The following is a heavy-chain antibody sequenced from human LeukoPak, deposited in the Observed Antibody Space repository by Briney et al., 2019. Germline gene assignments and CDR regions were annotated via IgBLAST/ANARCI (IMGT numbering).Heavy chain of an antibody. CDR3: ARDRVGATIGY. CDR1: GFTFSSYW. D-gene: IGHD1-26*01. Sequence: PGGSLRLSCAASGFTFSSYWMSWVRQAPGKGLEWVANIKQDGSEKYYVDSVKGRFTISRDNAKNSLYLQMNSLRAGDTAVYYCARDRVGATIGYWGQGTLVTVSS. CDR2: IKQDGSEK. V-gene: IGHV3-7*01. J-gene: IGHJ4*02.